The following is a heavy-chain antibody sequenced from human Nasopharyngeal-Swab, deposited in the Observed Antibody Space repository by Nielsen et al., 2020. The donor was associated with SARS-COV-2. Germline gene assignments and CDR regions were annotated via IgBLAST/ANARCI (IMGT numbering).Heavy chain of an antibody. Sequence: GGSLRLSCTVSGGSISSYYWNWIRQPPGKGLEWVSGLTSDGASTDYADSVKGRFTISRDTSKNTVYMQMNSLRAEDTAVYYCAKKVDGWYGFDYWGQGTLVTVSS. CDR2: LTSDGAST. CDR1: GGSISSYY. D-gene: IGHD6-19*01. V-gene: IGHV3-23*01. CDR3: AKKVDGWYGFDY. J-gene: IGHJ4*02.